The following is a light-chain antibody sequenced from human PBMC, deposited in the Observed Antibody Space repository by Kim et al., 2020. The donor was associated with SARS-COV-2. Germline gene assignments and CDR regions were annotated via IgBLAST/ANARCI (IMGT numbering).Light chain of an antibody. CDR1: QSGSSSY. CDR3: QQYNT. J-gene: IGKJ2*01. Sequence: GTLSLSPGERATLSCRASQSGSSSYLAWYQQKPGQAPRLLIYGASSRATGIPDRFSGSGSGTDFTLTISRLEPEDFAVYYCQQYNTFGQGTKLEI. CDR2: GAS. V-gene: IGKV3-20*01.